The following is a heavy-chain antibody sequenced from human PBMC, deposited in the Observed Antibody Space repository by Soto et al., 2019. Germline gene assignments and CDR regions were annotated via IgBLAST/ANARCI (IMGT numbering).Heavy chain of an antibody. D-gene: IGHD3-22*01. CDR1: GFTFSSYG. CDR2: IWYDGSNK. Sequence: QVQLVEPGGGVVQPGRSLRLSCAASGFTFSSYGMHWVRQAPGKGLEWVAVIWYDGSNKYYADSVKGRFTISRDNSKNTLYLQMKSLRAEDTAVYYCAGDSSGYLDYWGQGTLVTVSS. CDR3: AGDSSGYLDY. J-gene: IGHJ4*02. V-gene: IGHV3-33*01.